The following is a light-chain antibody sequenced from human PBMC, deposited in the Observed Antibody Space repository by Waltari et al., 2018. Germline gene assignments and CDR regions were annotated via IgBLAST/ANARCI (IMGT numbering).Light chain of an antibody. CDR2: SAS. Sequence: EIVLTQSPGTLSLSPGERATLSCRASQSVSSSYLAWYQQNPGQAPRLLIYSASSRATGLPDRVSGSGSDTDFTLTIRRLEPEDFAVYFCQHYGRSWNPFGQGTKLEIK. CDR3: QHYGRSWNP. CDR1: QSVSSSY. J-gene: IGKJ2*01. V-gene: IGKV3-20*01.